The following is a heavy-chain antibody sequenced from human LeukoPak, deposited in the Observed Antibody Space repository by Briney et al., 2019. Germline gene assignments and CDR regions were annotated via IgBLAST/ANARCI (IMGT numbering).Heavy chain of an antibody. CDR3: ARVKYRSSWYEGDWFDP. CDR1: GFTFSTYS. J-gene: IGHJ5*02. V-gene: IGHV3-21*04. CDR2: ISSSIIYI. Sequence: PGGSLRLSCAASGFTFSTYSFNWVRQAPGKGLEWVSSISSSIIYIYYADSVKGRFTISRDNAKNSLYLQMNSLRAADTAVYYCARVKYRSSWYEGDWFDPWGQGTLVTVSS. D-gene: IGHD6-13*01.